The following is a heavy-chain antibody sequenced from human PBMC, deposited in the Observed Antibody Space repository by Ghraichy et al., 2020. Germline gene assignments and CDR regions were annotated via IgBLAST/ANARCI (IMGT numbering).Heavy chain of an antibody. D-gene: IGHD2-8*01. CDR3: AKMLGGVTGDY. CDR1: GFTFSRNW. Sequence: GGSLRLSCAASGFTFSRNWMSWVRQAPGKGLEWVANIKQDGSEKYYVDSVKGRFTISRDNTKNSLYLQMNSLRAEDTADYYCAKMLGGVTGDYWGQGTLVTVSS. V-gene: IGHV3-7*03. CDR2: IKQDGSEK. J-gene: IGHJ4*02.